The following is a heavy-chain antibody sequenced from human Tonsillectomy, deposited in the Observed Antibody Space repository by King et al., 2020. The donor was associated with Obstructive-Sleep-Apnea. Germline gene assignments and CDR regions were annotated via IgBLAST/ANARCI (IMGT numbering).Heavy chain of an antibody. D-gene: IGHD1-14*01. J-gene: IGHJ4*02. Sequence: EVQLVESGGGLIQPGGSLRLSCAASGFTLSDYWMHWVRQAPGKGLVWVSRINRDGSRTDYADSVKGRFTISRDIAKNTLYLQMNSLRAEDTAVYYCARVITEYGDSYWGQGTLVTVSS. CDR2: INRDGSRT. V-gene: IGHV3-74*01. CDR1: GFTLSDYW. CDR3: ARVITEYGDSY.